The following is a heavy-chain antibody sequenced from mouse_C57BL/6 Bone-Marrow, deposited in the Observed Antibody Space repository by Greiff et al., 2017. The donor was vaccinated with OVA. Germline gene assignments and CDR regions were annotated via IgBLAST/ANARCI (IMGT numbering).Heavy chain of an antibody. Sequence: DAGGGLVQPKGSLKLSCAASGFSFNTYAMNWVRQAPGKGLEWVARIRSKSNNYAAYYADSVKDRFTISRDDSESMLYLQMNNLKTEDTAMYYCVSLSDGGYFDVWGTGTTVTVSS. CDR1: GFSFNTYA. V-gene: IGHV10-1*01. CDR3: VSLSDGGYFDV. D-gene: IGHD2-3*01. J-gene: IGHJ1*03. CDR2: IRSKSNNYAA.